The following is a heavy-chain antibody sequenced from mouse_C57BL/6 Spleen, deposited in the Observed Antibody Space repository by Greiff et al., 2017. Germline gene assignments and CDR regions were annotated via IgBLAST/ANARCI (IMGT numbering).Heavy chain of an antibody. D-gene: IGHD2-4*01. CDR3: ARRDPIDCDAPRYFDY. CDR1: GYAFSSSW. V-gene: IGHV1-82*01. J-gene: IGHJ2*01. CDR2: IYPGDGDT. Sequence: QVQLQQSGPELVKPGASVKISCKASGYAFSSSWMNWVKQRPGKGLEWIGRIYPGDGDTNYNGKFKGKATLTADKSSITAYMQLSRLTSEDTAVYFCARRDPIDCDAPRYFDYWGQGTTLTVSS.